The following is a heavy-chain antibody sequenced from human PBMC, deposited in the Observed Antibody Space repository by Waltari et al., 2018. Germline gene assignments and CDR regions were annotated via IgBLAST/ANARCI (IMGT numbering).Heavy chain of an antibody. CDR2: INQDGSEK. CDR3: TRGGDDSSWYWRN. D-gene: IGHD6-13*01. Sequence: EVQLVESGGGLVQPGGSLRLSCAASGFTLSNNWRTWVRQAPGKGLEWVANINQDGSEKYSVESVKGRFTISRDNAKNSLYLQLNSLRADDTAVYYCTRGGDDSSWYWRNWGQGTLVTVSS. CDR1: GFTLSNNW. V-gene: IGHV3-7*01. J-gene: IGHJ4*02.